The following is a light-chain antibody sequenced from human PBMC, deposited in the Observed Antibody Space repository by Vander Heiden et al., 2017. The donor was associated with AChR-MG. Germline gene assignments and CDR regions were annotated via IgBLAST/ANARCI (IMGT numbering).Light chain of an antibody. CDR3: QQRDNSPHT. Sequence: DIQLTQSPASLSVSPGERATLSCRASQSIYSYLTWYQQKPGKAPKLLIYAASKLATGIPSRFSGSGSGTDFTLTISSLEPEDFATYYCQQRDNSPHTFGQGTRVEIK. CDR1: QSIYSY. CDR2: AAS. V-gene: IGKV3-11*01. J-gene: IGKJ1*01.